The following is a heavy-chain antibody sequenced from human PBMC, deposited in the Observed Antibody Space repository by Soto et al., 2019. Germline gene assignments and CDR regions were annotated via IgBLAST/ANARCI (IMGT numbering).Heavy chain of an antibody. D-gene: IGHD3-3*01. CDR1: GFTFSSYS. V-gene: IGHV3-21*01. CDR2: ISSSSSYI. J-gene: IGHJ6*04. CDR3: ARGNVLRFLEWFPNYGMDV. Sequence: GGSLRLSCAASGFTFSSYSMNWVRQAPGKGLEWVSSISSSSSYIYYADSVKGRFTISRDNAKNSLYLQMNSLRAEDTAVYYCARGNVLRFLEWFPNYGMDVWGKGTTVTVSS.